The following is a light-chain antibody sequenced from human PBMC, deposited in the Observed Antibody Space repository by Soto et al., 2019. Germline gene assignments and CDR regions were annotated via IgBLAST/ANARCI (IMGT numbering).Light chain of an antibody. Sequence: DIQLTQSPSSLSASVGDRVTITCRASQSISNSLNWYQQKPGKAPKLLIYAAASVQSGVPSRFSGSGSGTDFTLTISSLQPEDFATYYCQQSYSTPPITFGQGTRLEIK. CDR1: QSISNS. J-gene: IGKJ5*01. CDR3: QQSYSTPPIT. V-gene: IGKV1-39*01. CDR2: AAA.